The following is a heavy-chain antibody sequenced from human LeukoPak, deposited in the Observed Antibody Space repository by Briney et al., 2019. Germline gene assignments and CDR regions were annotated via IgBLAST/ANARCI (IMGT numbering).Heavy chain of an antibody. Sequence: ASVKVSCKASGYTFTSYAIHWVRQAPGQRLEWMGWINAGNGNTKYSQKFQGRVTITRDTSASTAYMELSSLRSEDTAVYYCARGRYYGSGIFGLFDYWGQGTLVTVSS. J-gene: IGHJ4*02. V-gene: IGHV1-3*01. D-gene: IGHD3-10*01. CDR2: INAGNGNT. CDR3: ARGRYYGSGIFGLFDY. CDR1: GYTFTSYA.